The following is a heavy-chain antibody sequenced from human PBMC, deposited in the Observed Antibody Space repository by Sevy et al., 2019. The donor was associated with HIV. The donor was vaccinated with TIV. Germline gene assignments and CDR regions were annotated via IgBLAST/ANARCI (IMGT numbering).Heavy chain of an antibody. CDR2: ISQDGGEK. J-gene: IGHJ4*02. CDR1: GFIFSKIW. CDR3: ASDYS. V-gene: IGHV3-7*01. Sequence: GGSLRLSCAASGFIFSKIWMTWVRQAPGKGLERVATISQDGGEKYYVDSVKGRFTISRDNARNSVYLQMSSLRVEDTAMYYCASDYSWGQGTLVTVSS.